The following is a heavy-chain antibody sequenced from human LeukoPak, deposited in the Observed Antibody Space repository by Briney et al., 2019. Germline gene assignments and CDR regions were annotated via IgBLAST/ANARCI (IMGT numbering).Heavy chain of an antibody. CDR1: GFTFSSYA. Sequence: QTGGSLRLSCAASGFTFSSYAMSWVRQAPGKGLEWVSAISGSGGSTYYADSVKGRFTISRDNSKNTLYLQMNSLRAGDTAVYYCNYYGSGSYYIPFDYWGQGTLVTVSS. J-gene: IGHJ4*02. CDR2: ISGSGGST. CDR3: NYYGSGSYYIPFDY. V-gene: IGHV3-23*01. D-gene: IGHD3-10*01.